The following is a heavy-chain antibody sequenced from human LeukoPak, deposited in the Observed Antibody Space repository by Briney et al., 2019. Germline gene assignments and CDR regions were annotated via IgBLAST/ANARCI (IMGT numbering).Heavy chain of an antibody. J-gene: IGHJ4*02. V-gene: IGHV4-34*01. D-gene: IGHD1-26*01. CDR3: ARSSSGSYTLFDY. CDR2: INHSGST. Sequence: SETLSLTCAVYGGSFSGYYWSWIRQPPGKGLEWIGEINHSGSTNYNPSLKSRVTMSVDTSKNQFSLKLSSVTAADTAVYYCARSSSGSYTLFDYWGQGTLVTVSS. CDR1: GGSFSGYY.